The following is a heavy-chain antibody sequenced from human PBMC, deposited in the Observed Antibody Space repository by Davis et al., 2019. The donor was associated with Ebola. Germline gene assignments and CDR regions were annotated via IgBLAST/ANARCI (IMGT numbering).Heavy chain of an antibody. CDR1: GYTFTGYY. CDR2: INPSGGST. D-gene: IGHD1-26*01. Sequence: ASVKLSCKASGYTFTGYYMHWVRQAPGQGLEWMGIINPSGGSTSYAQKFQGRVTMTRDTSTSTVYMELSSLRSEDTAVYYCASVPSYSGSPWDLAYWGQGTLVTVSS. CDR3: ASVPSYSGSPWDLAY. J-gene: IGHJ4*02. V-gene: IGHV1-46*01.